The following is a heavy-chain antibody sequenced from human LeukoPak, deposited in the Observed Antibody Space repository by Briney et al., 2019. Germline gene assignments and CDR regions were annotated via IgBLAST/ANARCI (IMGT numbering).Heavy chain of an antibody. Sequence: GGSLRLSCAASGFTFSSYGMHWVRQAPGKGLEWVAVISYDGSNKYYADSVKGRFTISRDNSKNTLYLQMNSLRAEDTAVYYYAKARNYYDSSGYYLNYWGQGTLVTVSS. CDR3: AKARNYYDSSGYYLNY. CDR2: ISYDGSNK. D-gene: IGHD3-22*01. CDR1: GFTFSSYG. V-gene: IGHV3-30*18. J-gene: IGHJ4*02.